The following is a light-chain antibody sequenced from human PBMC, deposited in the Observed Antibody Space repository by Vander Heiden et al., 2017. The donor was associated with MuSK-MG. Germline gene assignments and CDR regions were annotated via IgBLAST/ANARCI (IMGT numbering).Light chain of an antibody. CDR1: SSNIGSNT. V-gene: IGLV1-44*01. CDR3: AAWDDSVKGWA. J-gene: IGLJ3*02. Sequence: QSVLTQPPSASGTPGQRVTISCSGSSSNIGSNTVNWYQQLPGTAPKLLIYSNNQRPSGVPDRFSGSKSGTSASLAISGLQSEDEADYYCAAWDDSVKGWAFGGGTKLTVL. CDR2: SNN.